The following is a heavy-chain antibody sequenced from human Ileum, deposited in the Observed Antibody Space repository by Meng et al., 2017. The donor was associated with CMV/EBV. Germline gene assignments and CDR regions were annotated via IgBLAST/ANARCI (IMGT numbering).Heavy chain of an antibody. CDR2: ISAYNGNT. D-gene: IGHD2-2*01. J-gene: IGHJ5*02. V-gene: IGHV1-18*01. CDR1: GYTFTSYG. Sequence: ASVKVSCKASGYTFTSYGISWVRQAPGQGLEWMGWISAYNGNTNYAQKLQGRVTMTTDTSTSTAYMELGSLRSDDTAVYYCARDSLRYCSSTSCPTYNWFDPWGQGTLVTVSS. CDR3: ARDSLRYCSSTSCPTYNWFDP.